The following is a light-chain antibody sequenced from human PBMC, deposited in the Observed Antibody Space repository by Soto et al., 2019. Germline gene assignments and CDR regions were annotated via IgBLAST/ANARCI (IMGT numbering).Light chain of an antibody. CDR2: EVS. J-gene: IGLJ1*01. V-gene: IGLV2-14*01. CDR1: SSDVGGYNY. CDR3: SSYTRSTYV. Sequence: QSVLTQPASVSGSPGQSITISCTGTSSDVGGYNYVSWYQQHPGKAPKLIIYEVSNRPSGVSNRSSGSKSGNTASLTISGLQAEDEADYFCSSYTRSTYVFXTGTKLTVL.